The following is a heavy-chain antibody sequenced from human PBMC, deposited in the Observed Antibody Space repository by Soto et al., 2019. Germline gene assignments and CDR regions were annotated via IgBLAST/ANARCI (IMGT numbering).Heavy chain of an antibody. D-gene: IGHD3-10*01. J-gene: IGHJ6*02. CDR3: ARGGHNDMFRGVTFYYYCGKNV. Sequence: ASVKVSCKASGGTFSSYAISWVRQAPGQGLEWMGGIIPIFGTANSAQKFQGRVTITADESTSTTYMELSSLRSEDTAVYYCARGGHNDMFRGVTFYYYCGKNVWGQVTTCAVSS. CDR1: GGTFSSYA. CDR2: IIPIFGTA. V-gene: IGHV1-69*13.